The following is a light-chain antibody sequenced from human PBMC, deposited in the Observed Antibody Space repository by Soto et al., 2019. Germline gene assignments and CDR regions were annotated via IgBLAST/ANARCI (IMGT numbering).Light chain of an antibody. J-gene: IGKJ5*01. CDR1: QNIFNY. V-gene: IGKV1-39*01. CDR3: QQSFSPLPIT. CDR2: TAS. Sequence: IQMSQSPSSLSASVGDRVTITCRARQNIFNYVNWYQQKPGKAPRLLIFTASSLRSGVPSRFSGSGSWTDFTLTINTLQSEDFATYFYQQSFSPLPITFGQGTRLEIK.